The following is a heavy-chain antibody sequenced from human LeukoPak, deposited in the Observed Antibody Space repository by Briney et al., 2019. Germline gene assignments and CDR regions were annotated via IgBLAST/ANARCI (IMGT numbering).Heavy chain of an antibody. D-gene: IGHD3-10*01. CDR3: GRGMRDYYGLDY. V-gene: IGHV3-21*01. Sequence: GGSLRLSCAASGFTFSSYSMNWVRQAPGKGLEWVSSISSSSSYIYYADSVRGRFTISRDNAKNTLFLQMNGLTVEDTAVYYCGRGMRDYYGLDYWGQGILVTVSS. J-gene: IGHJ4*02. CDR1: GFTFSSYS. CDR2: ISSSSSYI.